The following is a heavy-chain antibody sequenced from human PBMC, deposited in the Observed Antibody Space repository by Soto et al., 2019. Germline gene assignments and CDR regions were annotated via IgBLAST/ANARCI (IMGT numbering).Heavy chain of an antibody. Sequence: QVQLVQSGAEVKRPGSSVKLSCKASGGTFTYYGISWVRQAPGQGLEWMGGIIPIIGPATYAQKFQGRVTSTADPSTSAAYMELSSLGSEDTALYYCARYLGTTIAGPPRRETYGWLDPWGQGTLVTVSS. D-gene: IGHD3-22*01. CDR3: ARYLGTTIAGPPRRETYGWLDP. V-gene: IGHV1-69*01. CDR1: GGTFTYYG. J-gene: IGHJ5*02. CDR2: IIPIIGPA.